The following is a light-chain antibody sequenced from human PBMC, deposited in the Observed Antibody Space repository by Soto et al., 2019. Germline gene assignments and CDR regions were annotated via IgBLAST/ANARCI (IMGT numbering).Light chain of an antibody. V-gene: IGKV1-5*03. CDR2: KAS. Sequence: DIQMTQSPSTLSASVGDRVTITCRASQSISSWLAWYQHKPGKDPKLLIYKASSLESGVPPRFSVSGSGTEFKLTISSLQPDDFATYDCQQYNSYSQTFGQGTKVEIK. CDR3: QQYNSYSQT. J-gene: IGKJ1*01. CDR1: QSISSW.